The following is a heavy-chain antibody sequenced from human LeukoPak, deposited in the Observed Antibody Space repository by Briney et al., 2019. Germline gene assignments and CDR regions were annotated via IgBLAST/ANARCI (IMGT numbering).Heavy chain of an antibody. D-gene: IGHD4-17*01. Sequence: ASVKVSCKASGYSFTTYGTSWVRQAPGQGLEWMGWISPYNGNTNYAQKHQGRVTMTTDTSTSTAYMELRSLRSDDTAVYYCATDRITYSDSNYYYGMDVWGQGTTVTVSS. CDR3: ATDRITYSDSNYYYGMDV. CDR1: GYSFTTYG. J-gene: IGHJ6*02. CDR2: ISPYNGNT. V-gene: IGHV1-18*01.